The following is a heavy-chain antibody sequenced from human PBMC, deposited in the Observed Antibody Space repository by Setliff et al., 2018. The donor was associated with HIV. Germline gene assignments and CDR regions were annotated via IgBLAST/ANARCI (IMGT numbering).Heavy chain of an antibody. Sequence: ASVKVSCKASGYSFTTYSLNWVRQVPGQGVEWMGWISSNTGNPTYAQDFTGRFVFSLDTSVNTAYLQITTLKADDSAVYYCAPANIYSDAFDIWGQGTMVTVSS. D-gene: IGHD2-21*01. CDR3: APANIYSDAFDI. V-gene: IGHV7-4-1*02. J-gene: IGHJ3*02. CDR1: GYSFTTYS. CDR2: ISSNTGNP.